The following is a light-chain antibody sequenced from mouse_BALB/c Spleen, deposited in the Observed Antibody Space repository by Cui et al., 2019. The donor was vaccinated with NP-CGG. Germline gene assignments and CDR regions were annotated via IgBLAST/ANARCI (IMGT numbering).Light chain of an antibody. V-gene: IGLV1*01. J-gene: IGLJ1*01. CDR3: ALWYSNHWV. CDR1: TGAVTTSNY. Sequence: QPVVTQESALPTSPGQQVTLTCRSSTGAVTTSNYANWVQTKPDHLFTGLIGGTNNRAPGVPARFSGSLIGDKAALTITGAQTEDEAIYFCALWYSNHWVFGGGTKLTVL. CDR2: GTN.